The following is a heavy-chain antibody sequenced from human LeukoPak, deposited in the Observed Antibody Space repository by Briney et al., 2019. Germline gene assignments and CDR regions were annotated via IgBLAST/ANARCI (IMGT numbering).Heavy chain of an antibody. Sequence: GGSLRRSCAASGFTFGSYSVHWVRQAPGKGLEWVARISYDGSNQNYADSVKGRSTISRDNSQNTVYLQMNSLRAEDSAVYYCARERIVVVVTENKLQHFGMDVWGQGTTVIVSS. V-gene: IGHV3-30*04. D-gene: IGHD2-2*01. CDR3: ARERIVVVVTENKLQHFGMDV. CDR1: GFTFGSYS. CDR2: ISYDGSNQ. J-gene: IGHJ6*02.